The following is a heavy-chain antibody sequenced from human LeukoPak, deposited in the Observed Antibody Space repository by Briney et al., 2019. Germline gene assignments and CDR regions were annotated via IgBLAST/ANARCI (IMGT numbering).Heavy chain of an antibody. J-gene: IGHJ4*02. CDR1: GFTFSSIA. CDR2: IRSNGETT. CDR3: AKGQELDDGVFDS. V-gene: IGHV3-23*01. D-gene: IGHD1-1*01. Sequence: GRSLRLSCAASGFTFSSIAMTWVRQAPGKGLEWVLTIRSNGETTYNADSVKGRFTISRDNSKKTLYLQLNSLRVEDTAIYYCAKGQELDDGVFDSWGQGTLVTVSS.